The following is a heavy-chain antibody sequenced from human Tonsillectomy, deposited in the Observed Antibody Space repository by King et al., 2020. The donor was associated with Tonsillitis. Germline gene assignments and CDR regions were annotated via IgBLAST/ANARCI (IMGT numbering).Heavy chain of an antibody. V-gene: IGHV3-53*01. CDR1: GFTVSSNY. Sequence: VQLVESGGGLIQPGGSMRLSCAASGFTVSSNYMNWVRQAPGKGLEWVSVISTGGSAYYADSVRGRFTISRDNSKNTLYLQMNSLRAEDTAVYYCARVAHAYYDFWRFDYWGQGTLVTVSS. J-gene: IGHJ4*02. D-gene: IGHD3-3*01. CDR2: ISTGGSA. CDR3: ARVAHAYYDFWRFDY.